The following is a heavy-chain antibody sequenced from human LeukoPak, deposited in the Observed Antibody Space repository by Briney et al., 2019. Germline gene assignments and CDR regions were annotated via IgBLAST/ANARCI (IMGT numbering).Heavy chain of an antibody. CDR3: ASTHGLRGFDY. CDR1: GGSISSYY. V-gene: IGHV4-59*08. CDR2: IYYSGST. Sequence: SETLSLTCTVSGGSISSYYWSWIRQPAGKGLEWIGYIYYSGSTNYNPSLKSRVTISVDTSKNQFSLKLSSVTAADTAVYYCASTHGLRGFDYWGQGTLVTVSS. D-gene: IGHD5-12*01. J-gene: IGHJ4*02.